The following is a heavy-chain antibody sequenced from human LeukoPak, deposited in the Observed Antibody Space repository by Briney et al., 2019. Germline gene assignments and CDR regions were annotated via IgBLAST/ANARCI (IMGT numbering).Heavy chain of an antibody. CDR2: ISGAGGDT. Sequence: GGSLRLSCAASGFTFDDYAMHWVRQAPGKGLEWVSLISGAGGDTYYADSVKGRFTISRDNSKNTLHLQMNSLRAEDTAVYYCAKDDRGNEAPFDYWGQGTLVTVSS. CDR3: AKDDRGNEAPFDY. V-gene: IGHV3-43*02. CDR1: GFTFDDYA. J-gene: IGHJ4*02.